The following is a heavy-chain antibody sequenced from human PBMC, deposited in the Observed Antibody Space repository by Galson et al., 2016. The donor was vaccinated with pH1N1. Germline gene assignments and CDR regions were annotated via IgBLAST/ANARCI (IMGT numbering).Heavy chain of an antibody. CDR1: GYTFTDYW. CDR3: AREDPNGFYSR. Sequence: QSGAEVKKSGESLKISCEASGYTFTDYWIGWVRQTPGTGLEWIGIIYPRDSDTRYRPSFQGHVTFSADESISSAYRQWSSRKASDSGIYYCAREDPNGFYSRWGPGTLVTASS. J-gene: IGHJ1*01. D-gene: IGHD3-22*01. V-gene: IGHV5-51*01. CDR2: IYPRDSDT.